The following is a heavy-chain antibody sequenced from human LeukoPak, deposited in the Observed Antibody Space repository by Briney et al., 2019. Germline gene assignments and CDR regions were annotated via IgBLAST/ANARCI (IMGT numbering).Heavy chain of an antibody. CDR2: VYYTGGT. D-gene: IGHD3-3*02. Sequence: RSSETLSLTCTVSGDSIRSHYWSWVRQPPGKGLEWVGYVYYTGGTNYNPSLESRVTISVDRSRDQFSLRLSSVTAADTAVYFCTRGSIYEFDYWGRGTLVTVSS. CDR1: GDSIRSHY. V-gene: IGHV4-59*11. J-gene: IGHJ4*02. CDR3: TRGSIYEFDY.